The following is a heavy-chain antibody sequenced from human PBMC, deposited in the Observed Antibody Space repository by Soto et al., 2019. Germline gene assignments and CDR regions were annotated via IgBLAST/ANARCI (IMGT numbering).Heavy chain of an antibody. Sequence: GGSLRLSCAASGFTFSTYAMTWVRQAPGKGLEWVSAISDSGGSTYNADSVKGRFTISRDNSKNTLFLQMNSLRAEDTAVYYCATRRDASYYYYGMDVWGQGTTVTVSS. CDR3: ATRRDASYYYYGMDV. CDR2: ISDSGGST. D-gene: IGHD2-2*01. V-gene: IGHV3-23*01. CDR1: GFTFSTYA. J-gene: IGHJ6*02.